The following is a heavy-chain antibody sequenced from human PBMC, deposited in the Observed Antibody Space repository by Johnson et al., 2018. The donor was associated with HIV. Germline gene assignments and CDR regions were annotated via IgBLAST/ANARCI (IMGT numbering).Heavy chain of an antibody. CDR3: AKDGGGWSYSLDV. CDR2: IQYEGSDK. J-gene: IGHJ3*01. V-gene: IGHV3-30*02. Sequence: QVQLVESGGGVVQPGGSLRLSCAASGFNFRTNGMHWVRQAPGKGLEWVSFIQYEGSDKSYADFVEGRFTISRDNSKNTLYLEMNGLRTEDTGLYYCAKDGGGWSYSLDVWGQGTMVSVSS. CDR1: GFNFRTNG. D-gene: IGHD3-16*01.